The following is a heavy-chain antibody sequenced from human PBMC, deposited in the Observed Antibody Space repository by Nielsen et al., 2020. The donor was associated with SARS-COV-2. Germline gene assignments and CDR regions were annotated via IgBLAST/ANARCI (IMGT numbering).Heavy chain of an antibody. CDR1: GDSTNSSSYY. Sequence: SETLSLTCAVTGDSTNSSSYYWGWIRQSPGQGLEWIGSVHSSGGTYDSPSLKSRVTISVDTSKNQFSLKLSSVTATDTAVYYCARGTFIHGTGWHFFDYWGQGTLVTVSS. D-gene: IGHD1-14*01. V-gene: IGHV4-39*01. J-gene: IGHJ4*02. CDR2: VHSSGGT. CDR3: ARGTFIHGTGWHFFDY.